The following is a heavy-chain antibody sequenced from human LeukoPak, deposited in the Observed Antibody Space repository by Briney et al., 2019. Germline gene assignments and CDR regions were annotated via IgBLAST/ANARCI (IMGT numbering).Heavy chain of an antibody. D-gene: IGHD2-2*02. Sequence: GASVTVSYKASGGTFNSYDLSWVRQAPGQGREWMGGIIPIFGTANYAQKFQGRVTLTTEESTSTAYMELSSLRSENTGVYYCARACSSTSCYSAGCEVWFDPWGQGTLVTVSS. CDR3: ARACSSTSCYSAGCEVWFDP. V-gene: IGHV1-69*05. CDR1: GGTFNSYD. CDR2: IIPIFGTA. J-gene: IGHJ5*02.